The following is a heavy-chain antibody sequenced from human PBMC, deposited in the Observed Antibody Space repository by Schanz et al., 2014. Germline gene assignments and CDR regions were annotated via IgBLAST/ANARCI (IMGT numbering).Heavy chain of an antibody. J-gene: IGHJ4*02. CDR1: GYTFTSDS. CDR2: ITAYNGDT. CDR3: ASSGAGYSSSWDFDY. Sequence: QVQLVQSGAEVKKPGASVKVSCKASGYTFTSDSMHWVRQAPGQGLEWMGWITAYNGDTNYALKLQGRVTMTTDTSTGTAYMELRSLRSDDTALYYCASSGAGYSSSWDFDYWGQGTLVTVSS. D-gene: IGHD6-13*01. V-gene: IGHV1-18*04.